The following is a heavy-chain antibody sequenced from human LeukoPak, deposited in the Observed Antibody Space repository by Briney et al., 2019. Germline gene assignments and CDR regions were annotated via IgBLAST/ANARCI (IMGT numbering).Heavy chain of an antibody. Sequence: SETLSLTCTVSGGSISSYYWSWIRQPAGKGLEWIGRIYTSGSTNYNPSLKSRVTMSVDTSKNQFSLKLSSVTAADTAVYYCARVTGPNVLRYFDWRGAFDIWGQGTMVTVSS. CDR2: IYTSGST. V-gene: IGHV4-4*07. J-gene: IGHJ3*02. D-gene: IGHD3-9*01. CDR3: ARVTGPNVLRYFDWRGAFDI. CDR1: GGSISSYY.